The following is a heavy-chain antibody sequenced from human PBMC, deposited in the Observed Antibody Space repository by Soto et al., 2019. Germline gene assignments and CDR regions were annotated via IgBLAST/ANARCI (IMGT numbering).Heavy chain of an antibody. J-gene: IGHJ4*02. Sequence: QVQLVESGGGVVQPGRSLRLSCAASGFTFSSYGMHWVRQAPGKGLEWVAVIWYDGSNKYYADSVKGRFTISRDNSKNTLYLQMNSLRAEDTAVYYCARDPYIVDSSSWSYFDYWGQGTLVTVSS. D-gene: IGHD6-13*01. V-gene: IGHV3-33*01. CDR3: ARDPYIVDSSSWSYFDY. CDR1: GFTFSSYG. CDR2: IWYDGSNK.